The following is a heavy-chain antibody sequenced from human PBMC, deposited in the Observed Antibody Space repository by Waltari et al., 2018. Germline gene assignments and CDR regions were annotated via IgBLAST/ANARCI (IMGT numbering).Heavy chain of an antibody. J-gene: IGHJ3*02. CDR2: MNPNSGNT. CDR3: ARDLRWIQLWLDGPAFDI. Sequence: QVQLVQSGAEVKKPGASVKVSCKASGYTFTSYDINWVRQATGQGLEWMGWMNPNSGNTGYAQKFQGRVTMTRNTSISTAYMELSSLRSEDTAVYYCARDLRWIQLWLDGPAFDIWAKGQWSPSLQ. CDR1: GYTFTSYD. V-gene: IGHV1-8*01. D-gene: IGHD5-18*01.